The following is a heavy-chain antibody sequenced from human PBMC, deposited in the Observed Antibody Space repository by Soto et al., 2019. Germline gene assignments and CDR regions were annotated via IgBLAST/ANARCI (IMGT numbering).Heavy chain of an antibody. CDR3: ARERREIRFLAGYSFDI. Sequence: ASVKVSCKASGYTFTSYGISWVRQAPGQGLEWMGWISAYNGNTNYAQKLQGRVTMTTDTSTSKVYMELRSLTSDDTAVYYCARERREIRFLAGYSFDIWGQGTMVTVSS. CDR2: ISAYNGNT. D-gene: IGHD3-3*01. CDR1: GYTFTSYG. V-gene: IGHV1-18*01. J-gene: IGHJ3*02.